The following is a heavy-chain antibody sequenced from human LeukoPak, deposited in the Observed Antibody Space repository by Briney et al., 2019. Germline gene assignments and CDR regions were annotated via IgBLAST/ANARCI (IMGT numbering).Heavy chain of an antibody. V-gene: IGHV4-4*07. CDR2: IYTSGST. CDR3: ARVSDSSGYYGSDAFDI. CDR1: GGSISSYY. J-gene: IGHJ3*02. Sequence: MTSEILSLTCTVSGGSISSYYWSWIRQPAGKGLEWIGRIYTSGSTNYNPSLKSRVTMSVDTSKNQFSLKLSSVTAADTAVYYCARVSDSSGYYGSDAFDIWGQGTMVTVSS. D-gene: IGHD3-22*01.